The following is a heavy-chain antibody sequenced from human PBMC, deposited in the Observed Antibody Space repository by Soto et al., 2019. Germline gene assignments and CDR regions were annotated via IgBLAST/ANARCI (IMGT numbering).Heavy chain of an antibody. D-gene: IGHD5-18*01. V-gene: IGHV3-21*01. CDR3: AREGTAMVDY. J-gene: IGHJ4*02. CDR2: ISSSSSYI. CDR1: GFTFSSYS. Sequence: VGSLRLSCAASGFTFSSYSMNWVRQAPGKGLEWVSSISSSSSYIYYADSVKGRFTISRDNAKNSLYLQMNSLRAEDTAVYYCAREGTAMVDYWGQGTLVTVSS.